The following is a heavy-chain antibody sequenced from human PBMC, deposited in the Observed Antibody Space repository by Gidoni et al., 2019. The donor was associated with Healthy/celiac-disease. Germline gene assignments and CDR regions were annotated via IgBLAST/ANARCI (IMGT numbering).Heavy chain of an antibody. CDR2: ISWNSGSI. Sequence: EVQLVESGGGLVQPGRSLRLSCAASGFTFDDYAMHWVRQAPGKGLEWFSGISWNSGSIGYADSVKGRFTISRDNAKNSLYLQMNSLRAEDTALYYCAKDVGIAVAGGGLDYWGQGTLVTVSS. D-gene: IGHD6-19*01. V-gene: IGHV3-9*01. CDR1: GFTFDDYA. CDR3: AKDVGIAVAGGGLDY. J-gene: IGHJ4*02.